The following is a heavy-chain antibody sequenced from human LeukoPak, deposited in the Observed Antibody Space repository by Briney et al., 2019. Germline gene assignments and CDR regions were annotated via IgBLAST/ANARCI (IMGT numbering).Heavy chain of an antibody. J-gene: IGHJ4*02. CDR1: GYNFTNYW. CDR2: IYPGDSDT. D-gene: IGHD2-21*02. Sequence: AESLQISCTGSGYNFTNYWIGWVRQMPGKGLEWMGIIYPGDSDTRYSPSFQGQVTISADKSSSTAYLQWSSLKASDTAIYYCARRPTKYDCLDFWGQGTLVTVSS. V-gene: IGHV5-51*01. CDR3: ARRPTKYDCLDF.